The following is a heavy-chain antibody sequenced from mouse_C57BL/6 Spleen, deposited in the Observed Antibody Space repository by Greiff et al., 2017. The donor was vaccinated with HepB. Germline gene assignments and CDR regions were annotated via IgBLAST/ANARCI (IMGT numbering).Heavy chain of an antibody. D-gene: IGHD2-3*01. Sequence: EVQLQQSGGGLVKPGGSLKLSCAASGFTFSSYAMSWVRQTPEKRLEWVATISDGGSYTYYPDNVKGRFTISRDNAKNNLYLQMSHLKSEDTAMYYCARGGDGYFYWGQGTLVTVSA. V-gene: IGHV5-4*01. CDR2: ISDGGSYT. J-gene: IGHJ3*01. CDR1: GFTFSSYA. CDR3: ARGGDGYFY.